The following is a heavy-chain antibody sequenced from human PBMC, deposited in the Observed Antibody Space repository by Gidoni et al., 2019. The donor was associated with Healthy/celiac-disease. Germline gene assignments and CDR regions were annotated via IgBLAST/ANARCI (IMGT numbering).Heavy chain of an antibody. CDR2: INAGNGNT. D-gene: IGHD5-12*01. CDR3: ARDHSGYDLVLDY. CDR1: GYTFTSYA. J-gene: IGHJ4*02. Sequence: QVQLVQSGAEVKKPGASVTVSCKASGYTFTSYAMHWVRQAPGQRLEWMGWINAGNGNTKYSQKFQGRVTITRDTSASTAYMELSSLRSEDTAVYYCARDHSGYDLVLDYWGQGTLVTVSS. V-gene: IGHV1-3*01.